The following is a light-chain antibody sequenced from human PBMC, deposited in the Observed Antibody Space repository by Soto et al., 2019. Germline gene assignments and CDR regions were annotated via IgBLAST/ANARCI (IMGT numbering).Light chain of an antibody. CDR1: QAIENH. V-gene: IGKV1-17*03. Sequence: DIQMTQSPSAMSASVGDRVTITCRASQAIENHLAWFQQQPGKVPKRLIYSASSLDSGVPSRFSGSGSGTEFTLTISSLQPEDCATYYCLQHNSYPRTCGQGTKVEI. CDR2: SAS. CDR3: LQHNSYPRT. J-gene: IGKJ1*01.